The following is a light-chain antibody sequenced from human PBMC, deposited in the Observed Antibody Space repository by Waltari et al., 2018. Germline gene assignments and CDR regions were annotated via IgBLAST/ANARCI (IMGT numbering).Light chain of an antibody. CDR3: QSWDTGINV. CDR1: SGHTRYA. J-gene: IGLJ2*01. V-gene: IGLV4-69*01. CDR2: LDSDGSH. Sequence: QLVLTQPPSASASLGASVKLTCTLNSGHTRYAIAWHHQQPEKGPRFLMKLDSDGSHTKGDGIPDRFSGSSSGAERYLILSSLQSEDEADYYCQSWDTGINVFGGGTKLTVL.